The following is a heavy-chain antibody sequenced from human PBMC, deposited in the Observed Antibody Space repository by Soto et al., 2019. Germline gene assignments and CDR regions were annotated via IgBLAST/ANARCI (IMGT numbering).Heavy chain of an antibody. CDR2: ILPIFGTA. J-gene: IGHJ2*01. CDR3: ARVVTVVKSFHYWSFDL. Sequence: QVQLVQSGAEVKKPGSSVKVSCKASGGTFSSYAISWVRQAPGQVLEWMGGILPIFGTANYAQKFQGRVTITAEESTSTAYMEMSSLRSEDTAVYYCARVVTVVKSFHYWSFDLWGRGTLVTVSS. D-gene: IGHD2-15*01. V-gene: IGHV1-69*12. CDR1: GGTFSSYA.